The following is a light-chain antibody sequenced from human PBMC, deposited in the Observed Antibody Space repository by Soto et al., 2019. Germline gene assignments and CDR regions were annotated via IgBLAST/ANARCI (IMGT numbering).Light chain of an antibody. CDR2: EVS. V-gene: IGLV2-14*01. CDR3: GSYTGSSNVV. CDR1: TSDVGGYNY. J-gene: IGLJ2*01. Sequence: QSALTQPASVSGSPGQSITISCTGTTSDVGGYNYVYWYQQHPGNAPQLIIYEVSNRPSGVPNRFSGSKSGNTASLTISGLQAEDEADYYCGSYTGSSNVVFGAGTKLTVL.